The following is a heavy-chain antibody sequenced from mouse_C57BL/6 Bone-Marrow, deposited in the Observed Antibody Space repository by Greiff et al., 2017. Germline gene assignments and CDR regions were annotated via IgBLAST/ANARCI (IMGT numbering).Heavy chain of an antibody. J-gene: IGHJ4*01. Sequence: EVKLQESGPGLVKPSQSLSLTCSVTGYSITSGYYWNWIRQFPGNKLEWMGYISYDGSNNYNPSLKNRISITRDTSKNQFFLKLNSVTTEDTATYYCARRGTTVVPLAMDYWGQGTSVTVSS. D-gene: IGHD1-1*01. CDR1: GYSITSGYY. V-gene: IGHV3-6*01. CDR2: ISYDGSN. CDR3: ARRGTTVVPLAMDY.